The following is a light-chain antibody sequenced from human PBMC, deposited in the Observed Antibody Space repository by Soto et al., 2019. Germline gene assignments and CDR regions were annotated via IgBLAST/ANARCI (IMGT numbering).Light chain of an antibody. CDR1: SRDVGAYNY. V-gene: IGLV2-8*01. J-gene: IGLJ2*01. Sequence: QSALTQPPSASGSPGQSVTISCTGTSRDVGAYNYVSWYQQHPGKAPKVIIYDVNKRPSGVPDRFSGSKSGITASLTVSGLQTEDEADYYCGSHAGSSAVFGGGTQLTVL. CDR3: GSHAGSSAV. CDR2: DVN.